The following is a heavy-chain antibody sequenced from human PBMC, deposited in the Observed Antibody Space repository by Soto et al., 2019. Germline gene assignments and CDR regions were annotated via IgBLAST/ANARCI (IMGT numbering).Heavy chain of an antibody. CDR2: IIPILGIA. CDR3: ARGDYDILTGLGPFDY. CDR1: GGTFSSYT. J-gene: IGHJ4*02. V-gene: IGHV1-69*02. Sequence: QVQLVQSGAEVKKPGSSVKVSCKASGGTFSSYTISWVRQAPGQGLEWMGRIIPILGIANYAQKFQGRVTITADKSTSTAYMELSSLRSEDTAVYYCARGDYDILTGLGPFDYWGQGTLVTVSS. D-gene: IGHD3-9*01.